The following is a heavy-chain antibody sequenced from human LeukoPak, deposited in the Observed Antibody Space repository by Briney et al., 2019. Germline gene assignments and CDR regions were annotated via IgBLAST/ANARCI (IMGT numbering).Heavy chain of an antibody. V-gene: IGHV3-74*01. CDR2: ISSDGSST. Sequence: GGSLRLSCAASGFTFSSYWMHWVRQAPGKGLVWVSRISSDGSSTSYADSVKGRFTISRDNAKNTLYLQMNSLRAEDTAVYYCARYSGSFHWGQGTLVTVSS. J-gene: IGHJ4*02. CDR1: GFTFSSYW. D-gene: IGHD1-26*01. CDR3: ARYSGSFH.